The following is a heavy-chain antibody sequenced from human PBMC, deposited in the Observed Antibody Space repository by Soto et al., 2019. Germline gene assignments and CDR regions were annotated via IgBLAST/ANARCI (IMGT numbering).Heavy chain of an antibody. V-gene: IGHV1-69*13. J-gene: IGHJ6*02. D-gene: IGHD1-26*01. CDR2: IIPIFGTA. CDR1: GGTFRSYA. Sequence: GASVKVSCPASGGTFRSYAIRFVRQATGQGLEWMGGIIPIFGTAHYAQKFQGRVTITADESTSTAYMELSSLRSEDTAVYYCASTRGSSGPYYYYGMDVWGQGTTVTVSS. CDR3: ASTRGSSGPYYYYGMDV.